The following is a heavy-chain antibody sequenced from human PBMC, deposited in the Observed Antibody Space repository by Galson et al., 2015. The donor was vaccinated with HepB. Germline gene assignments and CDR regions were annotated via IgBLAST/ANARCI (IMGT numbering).Heavy chain of an antibody. CDR3: VRALYGDYVGVDY. Sequence: SLRLSCAASGFTFSSYAMHWVRQAPGKGLEWVAVISYDGSNKYYADSVKGRFTISRDNSKNTLYLQMNSLRAEGTAVYYCVRALYGDYVGVDYWGQGTLVTVSS. J-gene: IGHJ4*02. CDR1: GFTFSSYA. V-gene: IGHV3-30*04. CDR2: ISYDGSNK. D-gene: IGHD4-17*01.